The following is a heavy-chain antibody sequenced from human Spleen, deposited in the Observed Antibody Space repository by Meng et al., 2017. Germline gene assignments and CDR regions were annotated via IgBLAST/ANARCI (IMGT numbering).Heavy chain of an antibody. V-gene: IGHV3-21*01. Sequence: EVQLVESGGGLVKPGGSLRLSCAASGFTFSSYNMNWVRQAPGKGLEWVSPISSSSSYIYYADSVKGRFTISRDNAKNSLYLQMNSLRADDTAVYYCARDSGVWDWFDPWGQGILVTVSS. CDR2: ISSSSSYI. CDR3: ARDSGVWDWFDP. D-gene: IGHD1-26*01. J-gene: IGHJ5*02. CDR1: GFTFSSYN.